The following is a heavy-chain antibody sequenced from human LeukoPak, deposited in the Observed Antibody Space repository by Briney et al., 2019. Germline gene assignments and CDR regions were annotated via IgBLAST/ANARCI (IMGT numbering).Heavy chain of an antibody. CDR2: IYYSGNT. Sequence: SETLSLTCDVSGDSIRSITYYWGWIRQPPGRGLEWIGSIYYSGNTYYNPSLKGRVTISVDTSKNQFSLKLTSVTAADTAVYYCARQGYSYATGRYNWFDPWGQGILVTVSS. V-gene: IGHV4-39*01. CDR1: GDSIRSITYY. CDR3: ARQGYSYATGRYNWFDP. J-gene: IGHJ5*02. D-gene: IGHD5-18*01.